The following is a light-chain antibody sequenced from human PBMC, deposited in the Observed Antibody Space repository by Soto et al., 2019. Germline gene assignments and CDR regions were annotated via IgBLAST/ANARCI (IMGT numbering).Light chain of an antibody. CDR2: GAS. CDR3: QQHGSSPFT. J-gene: IGKJ3*01. CDR1: QSVSSNY. V-gene: IGKV3-20*01. Sequence: IVLTQSPGTLSLSPGERATLSCRASQSVSSNYLTWYQQKPGQAPRLLIYGASSRATGIPDRFSGSGSGTDFTLTISRLEPEDFAVYYCQQHGSSPFTFGPGTKVDIK.